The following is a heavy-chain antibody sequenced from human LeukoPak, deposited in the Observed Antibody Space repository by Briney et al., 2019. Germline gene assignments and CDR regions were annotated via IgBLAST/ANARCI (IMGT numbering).Heavy chain of an antibody. CDR3: AARYYDSSGYYLGY. CDR1: GFTFDDYA. CDR2: ISGDGGST. V-gene: IGHV3-43*02. Sequence: GGSLLLSCASSGFTFDDYAMHGVRQAPGKGLEWVSLISGDGGSTYYEDSVKGRFTISRNNRKNSLYLQMNSLRTEDTALYYCAARYYDSSGYYLGYWGQGTLVTVSS. D-gene: IGHD3-22*01. J-gene: IGHJ4*02.